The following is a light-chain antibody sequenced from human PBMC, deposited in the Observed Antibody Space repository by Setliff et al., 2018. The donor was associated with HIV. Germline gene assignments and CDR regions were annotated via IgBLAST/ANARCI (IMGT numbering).Light chain of an antibody. J-gene: IGLJ1*01. Sequence: QSALTQPRSVSGSPGQSFTISCTGSNSDVGGYNYVSWYQQHSGKAPKLIIYNVIKRPSGVPDRFSGSKSGNTASLTISGLQAEDEADYYCCSYTSTSTSVFGTGTKVTVL. CDR3: CSYTSTSTSV. CDR2: NVI. V-gene: IGLV2-11*01. CDR1: NSDVGGYNY.